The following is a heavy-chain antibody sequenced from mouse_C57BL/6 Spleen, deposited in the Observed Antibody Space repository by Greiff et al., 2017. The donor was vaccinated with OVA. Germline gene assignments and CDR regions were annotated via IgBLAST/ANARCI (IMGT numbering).Heavy chain of an antibody. CDR1: GYTFTSYW. CDR3: ARPYDYDRNYFDY. J-gene: IGHJ2*01. CDR2: IYPGSGST. D-gene: IGHD2-4*01. V-gene: IGHV1-55*01. Sequence: VKLQQPGAELVKPGASVKMSCKASGYTFTSYWITWVKQRPGQGLEWIGDIYPGSGSTNYNEKFKSKATLTVDTSSSTAYMQLSSLTSEDSAVYYCARPYDYDRNYFDYWGQGTTLTVSS.